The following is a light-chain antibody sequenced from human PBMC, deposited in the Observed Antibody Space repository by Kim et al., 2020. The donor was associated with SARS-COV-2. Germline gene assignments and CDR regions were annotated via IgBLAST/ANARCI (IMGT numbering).Light chain of an antibody. CDR1: QSISSW. J-gene: IGKJ2*03. CDR3: QQYNSYPYS. V-gene: IGKV1-5*03. CDR2: KAS. Sequence: SSSEGDRFTITFRASQSISSWLAWYQQKPGKAPKLLIYKASSLESGVPSRFSGSGSGTEFTLTISSLQPDDFATYYCQQYNSYPYSFGQGTKLEIK.